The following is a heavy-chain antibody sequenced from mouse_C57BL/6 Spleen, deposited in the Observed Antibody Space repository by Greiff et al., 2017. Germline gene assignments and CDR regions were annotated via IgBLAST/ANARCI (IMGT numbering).Heavy chain of an antibody. D-gene: IGHD1-1*01. V-gene: IGHV1-50*01. Sequence: QVQLQQPGAELVKPGASVKLSCKASGYTFTSYWMQWVKQRPGQGLEWIGEIDPSDSYTNYNQKFKGKATLTVETSSSTAYMQLSSLTSEDSAVYYCARSPSYYYGSSYWGQGTTLTVSS. CDR1: GYTFTSYW. CDR3: ARSPSYYYGSSY. CDR2: IDPSDSYT. J-gene: IGHJ2*01.